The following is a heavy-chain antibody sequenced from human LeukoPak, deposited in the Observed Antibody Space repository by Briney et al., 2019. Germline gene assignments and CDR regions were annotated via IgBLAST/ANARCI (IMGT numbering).Heavy chain of an antibody. CDR2: ISGSGGST. D-gene: IGHD3-22*01. Sequence: GGSLRLSCAASGFTFSSYAMSWVRQAPGKGREWVSAISGSGGSTYYADSVKGRFTISRDNSKNTLYLQMNSLRAEDTAVYYCAKRPGYYDSSGVYWGQGTLVTVSS. J-gene: IGHJ4*02. CDR3: AKRPGYYDSSGVY. CDR1: GFTFSSYA. V-gene: IGHV3-23*01.